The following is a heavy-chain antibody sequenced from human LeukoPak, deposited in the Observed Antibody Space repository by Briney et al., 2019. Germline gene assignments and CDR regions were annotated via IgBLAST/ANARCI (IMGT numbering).Heavy chain of an antibody. CDR2: IIPIFGTA. D-gene: IGHD2-15*01. V-gene: IGHV1-69*13. CDR1: GGTFSSYA. CDR3: ARNLFGSLSRVVAATPNLYYYYGMDV. J-gene: IGHJ6*02. Sequence: GASVKVSCKASGGTFSSYAISWVRQAPGQGLEWMGGIIPIFGTANYAQKFQGRVTITADESTSTAYMELSSLGSEDTAVYYCARNLFGSLSRVVAATPNLYYYYGMDVWGQGTTVTVSS.